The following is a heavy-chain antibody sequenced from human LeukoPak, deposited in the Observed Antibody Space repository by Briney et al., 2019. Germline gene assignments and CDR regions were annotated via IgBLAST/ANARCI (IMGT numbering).Heavy chain of an antibody. J-gene: IGHJ6*02. CDR1: GFTFSNYG. CDR2: ISYDGSSK. CDR3: AKEPTPYYNFYGMDV. Sequence: GGSLRLSCAASGFTFSNYGMHWVRQAPGKGLEWMAVISYDGSSKYYADFVKGRFTISRDNSKNTLYLQMNSLRAEDTAVYYCAKEPTPYYNFYGMDVWGQGTTVTVSS. V-gene: IGHV3-30*18.